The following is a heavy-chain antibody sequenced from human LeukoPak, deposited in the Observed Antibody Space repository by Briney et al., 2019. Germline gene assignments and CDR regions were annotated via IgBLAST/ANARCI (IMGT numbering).Heavy chain of an antibody. V-gene: IGHV4-59*08. CDR1: GGSISCYY. J-gene: IGHJ4*02. CDR3: ARHANDGDYPLDY. Sequence: PSETLSLTCTVSGGSISCYYWSWFRQPPGMGLEWIGYIYYTGIPNYNPSLKSRVTISVDTSNNQFSLRLSSVTAADTAVYYCARHANDGDYPLDYWGQGTLVTVSS. D-gene: IGHD4-17*01. CDR2: IYYTGIP.